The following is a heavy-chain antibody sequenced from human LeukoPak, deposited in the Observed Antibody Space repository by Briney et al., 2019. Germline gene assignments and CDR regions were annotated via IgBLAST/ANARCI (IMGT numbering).Heavy chain of an antibody. CDR3: ARAPRLIVVVITPDY. CDR2: ISAYNGNT. V-gene: IGHV1-18*01. D-gene: IGHD3-22*01. CDR1: GYTFTSYG. Sequence: ASAKVSCKASGYTFTSYGISWVRQAPGQGLEWMGWISAYNGNTNYAQKLQGRVTMTTDTSTSTAYMELRSLRSDDTAVYYCARAPRLIVVVITPDYWGQGTLVTVS. J-gene: IGHJ4*02.